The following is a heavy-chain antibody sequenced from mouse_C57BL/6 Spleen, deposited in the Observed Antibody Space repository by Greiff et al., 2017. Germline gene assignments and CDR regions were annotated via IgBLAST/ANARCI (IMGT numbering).Heavy chain of an antibody. CDR2: ISSGGSYT. J-gene: IGHJ1*03. CDR3: ARHGDYDYGDWYFDV. Sequence: DVKLVESGGDLVKPGGSLKLSCAASGFTFSSYGMSWVRQTPDKRLEWVATISSGGSYTYYPDSVKGRFTISRDNAKNTLYLQMSSLKSEDTAMYYCARHGDYDYGDWYFDVWGTGTTVTVSS. V-gene: IGHV5-6*02. D-gene: IGHD2-4*01. CDR1: GFTFSSYG.